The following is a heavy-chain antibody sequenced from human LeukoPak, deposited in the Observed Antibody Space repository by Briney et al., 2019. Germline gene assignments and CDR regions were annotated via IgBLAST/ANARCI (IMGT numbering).Heavy chain of an antibody. CDR1: GFTFSDYY. V-gene: IGHV3-11*06. J-gene: IGHJ4*02. Sequence: GGSLRLSCAASGFTFSDYYMSWIRQAPGKGLEWVSYISSSSSYTNYADSVKGRFTISRDNAKNSLYLQMNSLRAGDTAVYYCARGLSISYYYYWGQGTLVTVSS. CDR3: ARGLSISYYYY. D-gene: IGHD3/OR15-3a*01. CDR2: ISSSSSYT.